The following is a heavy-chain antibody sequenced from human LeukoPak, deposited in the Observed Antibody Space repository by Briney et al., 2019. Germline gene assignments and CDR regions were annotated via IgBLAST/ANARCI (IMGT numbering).Heavy chain of an antibody. V-gene: IGHV3-53*01. Sequence: GGSLRLSCAASGFTVSSNYMSWVRQAPGKGLEWVSVIYSGGSTYYADSVKGRFTISRDNSKNTLYLQMNSLRAEDTAVYYCARDGDCTNDVCQIDYWGQGTLVTVSS. CDR2: IYSGGST. D-gene: IGHD2-8*01. J-gene: IGHJ4*02. CDR1: GFTVSSNY. CDR3: ARDGDCTNDVCQIDY.